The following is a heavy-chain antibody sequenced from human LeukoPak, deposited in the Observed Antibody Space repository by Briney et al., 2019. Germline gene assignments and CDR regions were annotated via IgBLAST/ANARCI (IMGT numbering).Heavy chain of an antibody. J-gene: IGHJ4*02. Sequence: SETLSLTCAVYGGSFSGYYWSWICQPPGKGLEWIGEINHSGSTNYNPSLKSRVTISVDTSKNQFSLKLSSVTAADTAVYYCASRGGSGTFDYWGQGTLVTVSS. CDR3: ASRGGSGTFDY. CDR2: INHSGST. CDR1: GGSFSGYY. D-gene: IGHD3-10*01. V-gene: IGHV4-34*01.